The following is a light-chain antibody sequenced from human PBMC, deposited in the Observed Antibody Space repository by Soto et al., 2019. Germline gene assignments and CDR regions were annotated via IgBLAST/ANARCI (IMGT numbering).Light chain of an antibody. CDR2: AAS. CDR3: QQLNSYPLT. V-gene: IGKV1-9*01. Sequence: DIQLTQSPSFLSASVGDRVTITCRASQGISSYLAWYLQKPGKAPKLLIYAASTLQSGVPPRFSGSGSGTEFTLTIRSLQPEDFATYYCQQLNSYPLTFGGGTKVDIK. CDR1: QGISSY. J-gene: IGKJ4*01.